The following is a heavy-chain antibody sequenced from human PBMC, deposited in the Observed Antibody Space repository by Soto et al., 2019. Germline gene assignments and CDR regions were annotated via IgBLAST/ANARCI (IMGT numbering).Heavy chain of an antibody. J-gene: IGHJ4*02. Sequence: QVQLVQSGAEVKRPGSSVKVSCRASGGTFSNFAINWIRQAPGQGLEWMGGIVPVFGKTQYAQKLQGRVTITADESTTTGYMELSSLRSEDTAVYYCARRSSAWFHTETTPEYWGQGTRVSVSS. CDR1: GGTFSNFA. CDR3: ARRSSAWFHTETTPEY. D-gene: IGHD6-19*01. CDR2: IVPVFGKT. V-gene: IGHV1-69*01.